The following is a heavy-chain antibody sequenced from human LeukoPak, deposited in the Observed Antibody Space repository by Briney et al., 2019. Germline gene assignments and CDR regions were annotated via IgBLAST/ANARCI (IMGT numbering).Heavy chain of an antibody. Sequence: ASVNVSYKASGYTVTGFYMHWVRQAPGQGLEGMGWINPNSGGTNFAPKFQGRVTMTRDTSISTAYMELSRLRSDDTAVYYCASYGSGSYFSSVWGQGTLVTVSS. V-gene: IGHV1-2*02. CDR3: ASYGSGSYFSSV. D-gene: IGHD3-10*01. J-gene: IGHJ4*02. CDR1: GYTVTGFY. CDR2: INPNSGGT.